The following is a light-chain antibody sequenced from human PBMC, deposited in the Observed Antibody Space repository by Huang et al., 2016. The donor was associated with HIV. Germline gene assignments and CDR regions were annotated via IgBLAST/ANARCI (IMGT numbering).Light chain of an antibody. Sequence: DIIMTQSPDSLAVSLGERATRNCRSSQSVYSSSTSKDFMAWFQQKPEQTPRLLLFLASTREAGVPDRFSGSCSGTHFTLTIANLEAEDAAIYYCQQYYSSPQTFGQGTRVEVK. CDR1: QSVYSSSTSKDF. CDR3: QQYYSSPQT. J-gene: IGKJ1*01. V-gene: IGKV4-1*01. CDR2: LAS.